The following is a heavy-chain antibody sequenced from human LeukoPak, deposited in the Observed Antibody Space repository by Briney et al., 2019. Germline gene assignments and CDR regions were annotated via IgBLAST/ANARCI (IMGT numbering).Heavy chain of an antibody. CDR2: INPSGGST. Sequence: ASVKVSCKASGYTFTTYYMCWVRQAPGQGLEWMGIINPSGGSTNYAQKLQGRVTMTRDTSTSTVYMELSGLRSEDTAVYYCARGYRWESGSFYIDHWGQGTLVTVSS. CDR1: GYTFTTYY. CDR3: ARGYRWESGSFYIDH. V-gene: IGHV1-46*04. J-gene: IGHJ4*02. D-gene: IGHD1-26*01.